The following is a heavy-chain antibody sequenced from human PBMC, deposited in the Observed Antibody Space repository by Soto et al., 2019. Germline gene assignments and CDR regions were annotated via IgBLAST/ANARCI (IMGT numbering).Heavy chain of an antibody. J-gene: IGHJ4*02. D-gene: IGHD6-13*01. CDR2: IYYSGST. CDR3: ARESIAAAGAVDY. Sequence: SETLSLTCTVSGGSISSGGYYWSWIRQPPGKGLEWIGYIYYSGSTNYNPSLKSRVTISVDTSKNQFSLKLSSVTAADTAVYYCARESIAAAGAVDYWGQGTLVTVSS. CDR1: GGSISSGGYY. V-gene: IGHV4-61*08.